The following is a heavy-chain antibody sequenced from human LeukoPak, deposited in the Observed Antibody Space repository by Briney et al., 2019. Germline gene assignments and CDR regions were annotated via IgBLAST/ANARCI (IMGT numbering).Heavy chain of an antibody. D-gene: IGHD3-10*01. CDR3: AKDVYYYGSGSYYNPFDY. V-gene: IGHV3-23*01. CDR2: ISGSGGST. CDR1: GFTFSNAW. J-gene: IGHJ4*02. Sequence: GGSLRLSCAASGFTFSNAWMSWVRRAPGKGLEWVSAISGSGGSTYYADSVKGRFTISRDNSKNTLYLQMNSLRAEDTAVYYCAKDVYYYGSGSYYNPFDYWGQGTLVTVSS.